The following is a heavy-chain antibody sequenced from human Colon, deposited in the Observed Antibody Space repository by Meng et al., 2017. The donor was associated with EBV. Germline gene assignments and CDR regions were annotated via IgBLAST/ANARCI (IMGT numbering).Heavy chain of an antibody. CDR2: IYHSGST. Sequence: QWQRQGSGPGLVKLSETLSLTCAVFGGSISRFYWWTWVRQSPGKGLEWIGEIYHSGSTNYNPSLKSRVTISVDKSKNQFSLKLTSVTAADTAVYYCARGGYYSFDYWGQRTLVTVSS. V-gene: IGHV4-4*02. CDR3: ARGGYYSFDY. J-gene: IGHJ4*02. D-gene: IGHD5-18*01. CDR1: GGSISRFYW.